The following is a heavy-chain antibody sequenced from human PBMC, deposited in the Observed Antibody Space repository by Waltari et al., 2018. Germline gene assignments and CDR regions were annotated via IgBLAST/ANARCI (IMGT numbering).Heavy chain of an antibody. Sequence: QVQLQQWGAGLLKPSETLSLTCAVYGGSFSGYYWSWIRQPPGKGLEWIGEINHSGSTNYNPSLKSRVTISVDTSKNQFSLKLSSVTAADTAVYYCARHGYSGYVRGFDHWGQGTLVTVSS. CDR3: ARHGYSGYVRGFDH. D-gene: IGHD5-12*01. CDR1: GGSFSGYY. J-gene: IGHJ5*02. CDR2: INHSGST. V-gene: IGHV4-34*01.